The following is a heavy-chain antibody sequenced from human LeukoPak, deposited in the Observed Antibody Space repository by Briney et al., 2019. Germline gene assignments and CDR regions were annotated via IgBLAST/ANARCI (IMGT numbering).Heavy chain of an antibody. V-gene: IGHV3-23*01. CDR1: GFTFSNYA. D-gene: IGHD3-10*01. J-gene: IGHJ4*02. CDR3: ARADTPDSVTMVRGFDMDY. Sequence: PGGSLRLSCAASGFTFSNYAMSWVRQAPGKGLEWVSGISGSGGSTYYADSVKGRFTISRDNSKNTLYLQMNSLRAEDTAVYYCARADTPDSVTMVRGFDMDYWGQGTLVTVSS. CDR2: ISGSGGST.